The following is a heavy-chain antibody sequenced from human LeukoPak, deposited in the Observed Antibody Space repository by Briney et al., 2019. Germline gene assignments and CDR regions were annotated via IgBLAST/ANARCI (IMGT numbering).Heavy chain of an antibody. CDR3: ARDPKTSDYYYGMDV. Sequence: GASVKDSCKASGYTFTSYGISWVRQAPGQGLEWMGWISAYNGNTNYAQKLQGRVTMTTDTSTSTAYMELRSLRSDDTAVYYCARDPKTSDYYYGMDVWGQGTTVTVSS. J-gene: IGHJ6*02. CDR1: GYTFTSYG. CDR2: ISAYNGNT. V-gene: IGHV1-18*01.